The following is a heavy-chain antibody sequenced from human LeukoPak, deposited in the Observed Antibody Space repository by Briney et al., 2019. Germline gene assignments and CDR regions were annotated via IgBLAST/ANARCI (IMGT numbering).Heavy chain of an antibody. CDR3: ARSPWLHDSR. D-gene: IGHD5-18*01. J-gene: IGHJ4*02. CDR2: ISNGGTT. CDR1: GGSISSGAYH. Sequence: SETLSLTCTVSGGSISSGAYHWGWVRQPPGKGLEWIGSISNGGTTYYNPSLKSRVTISTDTPKNQLSLRLSSVTAADTAVYYCARSPWLHDSRWGQGTLVTVSS. V-gene: IGHV4-39*01.